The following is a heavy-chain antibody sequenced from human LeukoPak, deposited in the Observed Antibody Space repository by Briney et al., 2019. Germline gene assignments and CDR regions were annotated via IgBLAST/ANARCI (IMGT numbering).Heavy chain of an antibody. V-gene: IGHV3-30*04. Sequence: GGSLRLSCVASGFTFSDFAIQWVRQAPGKGLDWVAVISGAGSVTHYADSVKGRFTISRDNSKNTLYLQMNSLRAEDTAVYYCARAPATVWFGEFGYYFDYWGQGTLVTVSS. J-gene: IGHJ4*02. CDR1: GFTFSDFA. CDR2: ISGAGSVT. D-gene: IGHD3-10*01. CDR3: ARAPATVWFGEFGYYFDY.